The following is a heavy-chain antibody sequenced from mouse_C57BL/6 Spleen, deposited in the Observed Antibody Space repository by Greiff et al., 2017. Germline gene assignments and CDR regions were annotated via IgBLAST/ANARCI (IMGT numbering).Heavy chain of an antibody. J-gene: IGHJ2*01. Sequence: QVQLQQSGAELVKPGASVKISCKASGYAFSSYWMNWVKQRPGKGLEWIGQIYPGDGDTNYNGKFKGKATLTADKSSSTAYMHISSLTSEDSAVYFCARSFYYGSSQYYFDYWGQGTTLTVSS. V-gene: IGHV1-80*01. D-gene: IGHD1-1*01. CDR1: GYAFSSYW. CDR2: IYPGDGDT. CDR3: ARSFYYGSSQYYFDY.